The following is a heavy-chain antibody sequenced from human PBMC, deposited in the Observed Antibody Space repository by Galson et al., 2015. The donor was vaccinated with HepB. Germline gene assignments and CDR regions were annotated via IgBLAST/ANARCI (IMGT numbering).Heavy chain of an antibody. V-gene: IGHV1-3*01. J-gene: IGHJ3*02. CDR1: GYTFTSYA. D-gene: IGHD5-12*01. CDR2: INAGNGNT. Sequence: QSGAEVKKPGASVKVSCKASGYTFTSYAMHWVRQAPGQRLEWMGWINAGNGNTKYSQKFQGRVTITRDTSASTAYVELSSLRSEDTAVYYCASQPLERYSGYDPDDAFDIWGQGTMVTVSS. CDR3: ASQPLERYSGYDPDDAFDI.